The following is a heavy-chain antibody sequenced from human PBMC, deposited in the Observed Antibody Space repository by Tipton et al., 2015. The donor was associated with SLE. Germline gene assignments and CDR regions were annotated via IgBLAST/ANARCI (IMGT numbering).Heavy chain of an antibody. CDR1: GGSISSYY. V-gene: IGHV4-34*01. J-gene: IGHJ4*02. Sequence: TLSLTCTVSGGSISSYYWSWIRQPPGKGLEWIGEINHSGSTNYNPSLKSRVTISVDTSKNQFSLKLSSVTAADTAVYYCARSYDSSALDYWGQGTLVTVSS. D-gene: IGHD3-22*01. CDR2: INHSGST. CDR3: ARSYDSSALDY.